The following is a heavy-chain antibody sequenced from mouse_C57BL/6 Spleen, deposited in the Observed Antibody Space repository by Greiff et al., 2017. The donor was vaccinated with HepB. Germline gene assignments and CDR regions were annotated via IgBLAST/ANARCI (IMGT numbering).Heavy chain of an antibody. D-gene: IGHD2-4*01. Sequence: QVQLQQPGAELVKPGASVKLSCKASGYTFTSYWMQWVKQRPGQGLEWIGEIDPSDSYTNYNQKLKGKATLTVDTSSSTAYMQRSSLTSECSAVYYCARGGYYDYIACWGQGTLVTVSA. CDR1: GYTFTSYW. V-gene: IGHV1-50*01. J-gene: IGHJ3*01. CDR2: IDPSDSYT. CDR3: ARGGYYDYIAC.